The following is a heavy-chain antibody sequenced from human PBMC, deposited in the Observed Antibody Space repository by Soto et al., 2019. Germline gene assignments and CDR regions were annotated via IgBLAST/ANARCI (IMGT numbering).Heavy chain of an antibody. CDR3: ARGNDFWSGYPINYYYYGMDV. CDR1: GFTVSSNY. J-gene: IGHJ6*02. V-gene: IGHV3-53*01. D-gene: IGHD3-3*01. Sequence: GGSLRLSCAASGFTVSSNYMSWVRQAPGKGLEWVSVIYSGGSTYYADSVKGRFTISRDNSKNTLYLQMNSLRAEDTAVYYCARGNDFWSGYPINYYYYGMDVWGQGTTVTVSS. CDR2: IYSGGST.